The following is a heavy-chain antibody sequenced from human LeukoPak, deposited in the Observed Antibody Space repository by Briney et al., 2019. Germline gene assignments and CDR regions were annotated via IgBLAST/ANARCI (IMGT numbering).Heavy chain of an antibody. V-gene: IGHV3-48*04. CDR3: AVLQDYGDLFDY. CDR2: ISSSSTI. J-gene: IGHJ4*02. CDR1: GFTFSSYS. D-gene: IGHD4-17*01. Sequence: GGSLRLSCAASGFTFSSYSMNWVRQAPGKGLEWVSYISSSSTIYYADSVKGRFTISRDNAKNSLYLQMNSLRAEDTAVYYCAVLQDYGDLFDYWGQGTLVTVSS.